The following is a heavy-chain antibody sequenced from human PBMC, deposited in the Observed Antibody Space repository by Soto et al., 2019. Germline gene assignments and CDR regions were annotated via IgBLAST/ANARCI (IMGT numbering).Heavy chain of an antibody. V-gene: IGHV3-23*01. J-gene: IGHJ3*02. CDR3: AKYYYDSRGSRGAYDI. CDR2: IGGNAITT. CDR1: GFTFSSFA. Sequence: GGSLRLSCAASGFTFSSFAMTWVRQAPGKGLEWVSAIGGNAITTFYADSVKGRFTISRDNSKNTLYLQMNSLRAEDTAVYYCAKYYYDSRGSRGAYDIWGQGTMVTVSS. D-gene: IGHD3-22*01.